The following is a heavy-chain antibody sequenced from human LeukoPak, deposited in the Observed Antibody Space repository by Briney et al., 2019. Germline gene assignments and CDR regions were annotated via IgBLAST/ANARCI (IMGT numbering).Heavy chain of an antibody. D-gene: IGHD3-22*01. CDR1: GGSISSYY. J-gene: IGHJ3*02. CDR3: ARQGFYYDSSGYPWAFDI. CDR2: IYTSGST. V-gene: IGHV4-4*09. Sequence: SETLSLTCTVSGGSISSYYWSWIRQPPGKGLEWIGYIYTSGSTNYNPSLKSRVTISVDTSKNQFSLKLSSVTAADTAVYYCARQGFYYDSSGYPWAFDIWGQGTMVTDSS.